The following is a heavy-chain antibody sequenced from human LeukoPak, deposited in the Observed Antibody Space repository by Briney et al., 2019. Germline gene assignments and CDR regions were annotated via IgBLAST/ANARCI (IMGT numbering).Heavy chain of an antibody. D-gene: IGHD3-3*01. CDR1: GGSISSYY. V-gene: IGHV4-59*01. Sequence: SETLSLTCTVSGGSISSYYWSWIRRPPGKGLEWIGCIYYSGSTNYNPSLKSRVTISVDTSKNQLSLKLSSVTAADTAVYYCARSVRPYDFWSGYYIGAHYYYYYYMDVWGKGTTVTVSS. CDR2: IYYSGST. CDR3: ARSVRPYDFWSGYYIGAHYYYYYYMDV. J-gene: IGHJ6*03.